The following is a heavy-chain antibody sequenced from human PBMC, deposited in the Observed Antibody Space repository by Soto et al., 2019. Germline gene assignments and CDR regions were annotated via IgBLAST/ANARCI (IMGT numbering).Heavy chain of an antibody. Sequence: EVQLVESGGGSVQPGESLRLSCAASGFPFSSYWIHWVRQAPGKGLMWVSRIKYDGTITNYADSLKGRLTISRDNAKNTLYLQMNSLRVEDTAVDHCARGAKGVYYVDVWGKGTTVTVSS. V-gene: IGHV3-74*01. CDR1: GFPFSSYW. J-gene: IGHJ6*03. CDR3: ARGAKGVYYVDV. D-gene: IGHD2-8*01. CDR2: IKYDGTIT.